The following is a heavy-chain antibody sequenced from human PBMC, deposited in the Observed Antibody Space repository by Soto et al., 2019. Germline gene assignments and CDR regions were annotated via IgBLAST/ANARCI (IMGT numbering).Heavy chain of an antibody. CDR3: ASGSLSYGGNPLGDY. CDR2: ISAYNGNT. CDR1: GYTCTSYG. V-gene: IGHV1-18*01. J-gene: IGHJ4*02. Sequence: QVQLVQSGAEVKKPGASVKVSCKASGYTCTSYGISGVRQAPGQGLEWMGWISAYNGNTNYAQKLQGRVTMTTDTSTSTAYMELRSLRSDDTAVYYCASGSLSYGGNPLGDYWGQGTLVTVSS. D-gene: IGHD4-17*01.